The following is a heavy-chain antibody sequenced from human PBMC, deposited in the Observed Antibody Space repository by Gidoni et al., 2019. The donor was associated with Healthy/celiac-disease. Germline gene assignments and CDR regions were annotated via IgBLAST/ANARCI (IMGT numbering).Heavy chain of an antibody. CDR1: GFTFSSYG. CDR3: AKDEYSSSWFDFDY. D-gene: IGHD6-13*01. CDR2: ISYDGSNK. J-gene: IGHJ4*02. Sequence: VQLVESGGGVVQPGRSLRLSCAASGFTFSSYGMHWVRQAPGKGLEWVAVISYDGSNKYYADSVKGRFTISRDNSKNTLYLKTNSLRAEDTAAYYCAKDEYSSSWFDFDYWGQGTLVTVSS. V-gene: IGHV3-30*18.